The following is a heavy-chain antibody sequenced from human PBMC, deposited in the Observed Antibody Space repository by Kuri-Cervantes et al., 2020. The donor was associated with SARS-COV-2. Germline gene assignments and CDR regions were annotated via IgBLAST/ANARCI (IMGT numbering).Heavy chain of an antibody. Sequence: GESMRLSCAASGFTLSSYSMNWVRQAPGKGLEWVSSISSSSYIYYADSVKGRFTISRDNAKNSLSLQMNSLRAEDTAVYYCARDIVVVPAAIHYYYGMDVWGQGTTVTVSS. D-gene: IGHD2-2*02. CDR2: ISSSSYI. J-gene: IGHJ6*02. CDR3: ARDIVVVPAAIHYYYGMDV. V-gene: IGHV3-21*01. CDR1: GFTLSSYS.